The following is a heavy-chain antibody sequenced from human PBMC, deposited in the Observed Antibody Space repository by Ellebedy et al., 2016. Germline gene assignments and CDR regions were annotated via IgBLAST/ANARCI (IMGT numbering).Heavy chain of an antibody. J-gene: IGHJ4*02. V-gene: IGHV3-7*01. CDR3: ARGGYCSSTSCYTDVRGPEDS. D-gene: IGHD2-2*02. Sequence: GESLKISXAASGFTFSCYWMSWVRQAPGKGLEWVANIKQDGSEKHYVDSVKGRITISRDNAKNSLYLKMNSLRAEDTAVYYCARGGYCSSTSCYTDVRGPEDSWGQGTLVTVSS. CDR1: GFTFSCYW. CDR2: IKQDGSEK.